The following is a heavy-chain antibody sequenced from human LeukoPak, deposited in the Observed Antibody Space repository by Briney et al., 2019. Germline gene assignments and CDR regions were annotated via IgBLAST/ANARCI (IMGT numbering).Heavy chain of an antibody. CDR2: INTSGST. CDR1: GGSISSGSYY. V-gene: IGHV4-61*02. J-gene: IGHJ4*02. D-gene: IGHD6-19*01. Sequence: SETLSLTCTVSGGSISSGSYYWSWIRQPAGKGLEWIGRINTSGSTSYNPSLKSRVTISVDTSKNQFSLKLSSVTAADTAVYYCARGSSGWYLVFEYWGQGTLVTVSS. CDR3: ARGSSGWYLVFEY.